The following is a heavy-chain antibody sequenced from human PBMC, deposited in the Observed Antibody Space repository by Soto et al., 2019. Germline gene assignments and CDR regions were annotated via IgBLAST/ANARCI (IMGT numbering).Heavy chain of an antibody. D-gene: IGHD3-10*01. CDR2: IYYSGST. CDR3: ARSPNYFFYGFDV. J-gene: IGHJ6*04. V-gene: IGHV4-61*01. CDR1: GGSVSSGTYF. Sequence: SETLSLTCTVSGGSVSSGTYFWSWIRQSPGKRLEWIAYIYYSGSTNYNPSLKSRATISVDTSKSQVSLTLTSVTAADAAVYYCARSPNYFFYGFDVWGNETTFTVAS.